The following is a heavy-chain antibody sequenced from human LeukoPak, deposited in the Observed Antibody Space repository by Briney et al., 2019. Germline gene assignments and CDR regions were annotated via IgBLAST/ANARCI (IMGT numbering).Heavy chain of an antibody. CDR3: AKDSRRYCSSTSCSYFDY. J-gene: IGHJ4*02. CDR1: GFTFDDYA. CDR2: ISWNSGSI. Sequence: GGSLRLSCAASGFTFDDYAMHWVRQAPGKGLEWVSGISWNSGSIGYADFVKGRFTISRDNAKNSLYLQMNSLRAEDMALYYCAKDSRRYCSSTSCSYFDYWGQGTLVTVSS. D-gene: IGHD2-2*01. V-gene: IGHV3-9*03.